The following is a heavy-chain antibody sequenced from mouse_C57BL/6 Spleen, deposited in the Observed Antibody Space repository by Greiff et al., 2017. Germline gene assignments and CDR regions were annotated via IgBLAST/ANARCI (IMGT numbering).Heavy chain of an antibody. Sequence: VQLQQSGAELVKPGASVKMSCKASGYTFTSYWITWVKQRPGQGLEWIGDIYPGSGSTNYNEKFKSKATLTVDTSSSTAYMQLSSLTSEDSAVYYCARCEDYYGSSAFAYWGQGTLVTVSA. V-gene: IGHV1-55*01. CDR2: IYPGSGST. J-gene: IGHJ3*01. CDR3: ARCEDYYGSSAFAY. CDR1: GYTFTSYW. D-gene: IGHD1-1*01.